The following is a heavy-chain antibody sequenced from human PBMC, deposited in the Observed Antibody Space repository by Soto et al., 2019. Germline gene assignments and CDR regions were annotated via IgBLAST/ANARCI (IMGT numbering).Heavy chain of an antibody. CDR3: ATDPTGDYGFRYYYYYYGMDV. CDR1: GFTLSSYS. V-gene: IGHV3-21*01. Sequence: GGSLGLSCATSGFTLSSYSINWVRQAPGEGLEWVSSISRSSSYIYYAESVKGRFNISRDNAKNSLYLPMNSLRAEDTALYYCATDPTGDYGFRYYYYYYGMDVWGQGTTVTVSS. CDR2: ISRSSSYI. J-gene: IGHJ6*02. D-gene: IGHD4-17*01.